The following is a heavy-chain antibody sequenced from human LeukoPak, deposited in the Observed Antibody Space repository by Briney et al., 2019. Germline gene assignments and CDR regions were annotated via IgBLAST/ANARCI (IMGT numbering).Heavy chain of an antibody. D-gene: IGHD3-10*01. J-gene: IGHJ4*02. Sequence: GGSLRLSCAASGFTFSSYGMHWVRQAPGKGLEWVAFIRYDGSNKYYADSVKGRLTISRDNSKNTLYLQMNSLRAEDTAVYYCAKDATTVRGVADFIDYWGQGTLVTVSS. CDR3: AKDATTVRGVADFIDY. CDR2: IRYDGSNK. CDR1: GFTFSSYG. V-gene: IGHV3-30*02.